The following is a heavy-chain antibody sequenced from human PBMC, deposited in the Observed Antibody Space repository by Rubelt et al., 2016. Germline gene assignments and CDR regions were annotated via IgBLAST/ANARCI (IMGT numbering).Heavy chain of an antibody. Sequence: QLQLQESGPGLVKPSETLSLTCTVSGGSISTSFYYWGWIRQPPAKGLEWIGTMYHSGGTYYNPSLKSRVTISVDTSKKQFSLTLNAVTAADTAVDYCAGSFMVVSASAYWGQGTLVTVSS. J-gene: IGHJ4*02. CDR1: GGSISTSFYY. CDR3: AGSFMVVSASAY. V-gene: IGHV4-39*01. D-gene: IGHD2-15*01. CDR2: MYHSGGT.